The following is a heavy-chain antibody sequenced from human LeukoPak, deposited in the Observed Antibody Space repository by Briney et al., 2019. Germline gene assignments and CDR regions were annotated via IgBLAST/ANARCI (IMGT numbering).Heavy chain of an antibody. CDR1: GFTFHDYA. CDR3: AKDTVAVAGTNRGFDY. CDR2: ISWNSGSI. D-gene: IGHD6-19*01. V-gene: IGHV3-9*03. Sequence: GGSLRLSCAASGFTFHDYAMHWVRQAPGKGLEWVSGISWNSGSIGYADSVKGRFTISRDNAKNSLYLQMNSLRAEDMALYYCAKDTVAVAGTNRGFDYWGQGTLVTVSS. J-gene: IGHJ4*02.